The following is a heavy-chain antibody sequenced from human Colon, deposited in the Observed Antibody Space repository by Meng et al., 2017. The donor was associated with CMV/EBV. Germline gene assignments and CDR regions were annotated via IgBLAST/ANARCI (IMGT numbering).Heavy chain of an antibody. CDR2: INPNSSGT. V-gene: IGHV1-2*02. J-gene: IGHJ4*02. CDR3: ARGRGSSSVDY. CDR1: GYTFTGYY. D-gene: IGHD6-6*01. Sequence: GESLKISCKASGYTFTGYYMHWVRQAPGQGLEWMGWINPNSSGTNYAQKFQGRVTMTRDTSISTAYMELSRLRSDDTAVYYCARGRGSSSVDYWGQGTLVTVSS.